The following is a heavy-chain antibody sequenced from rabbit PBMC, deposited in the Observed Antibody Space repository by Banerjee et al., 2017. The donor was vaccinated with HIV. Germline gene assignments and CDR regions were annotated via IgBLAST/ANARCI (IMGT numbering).Heavy chain of an antibody. CDR2: IYGGSGST. J-gene: IGHJ3*01. D-gene: IGHD2-1*01. CDR3: VGDTHDDFGNYDL. Sequence: QEQLEESGGGLVKPEGSLTLTCKASGFDFSGNAMCWVRQAPGKGLEWIGIIYGGSGSTGYASWVNGRFTISSDNAQNTVDLQMNSLPAADAATYFCVGDTHDDFGNYDLWGQGTLVTVS. CDR1: GFDFSGNA. V-gene: IGHV1S47*01.